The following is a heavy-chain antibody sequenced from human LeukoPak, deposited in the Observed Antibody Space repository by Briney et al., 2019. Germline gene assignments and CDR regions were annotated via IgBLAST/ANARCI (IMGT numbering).Heavy chain of an antibody. CDR2: INHSGST. Sequence: SETLSLTCAVHGGSFSGYYWSWIRQPPGKGLEWIGEINHSGSTNYNPSLKSRVTISVDTSKNQFSLKLSSVTAADTAVYYCARGRGYSYGYVEKAFDPWGQGTLVTVSS. J-gene: IGHJ5*02. CDR3: ARGRGYSYGYVEKAFDP. V-gene: IGHV4-34*01. D-gene: IGHD5-18*01. CDR1: GGSFSGYY.